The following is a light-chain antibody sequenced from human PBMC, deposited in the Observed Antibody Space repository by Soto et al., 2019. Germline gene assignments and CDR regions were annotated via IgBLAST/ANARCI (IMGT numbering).Light chain of an antibody. J-gene: IGLJ1*01. V-gene: IGLV4-69*01. CDR3: QTWGTGIHV. CDR2: LNSDGSH. CDR1: SGHSSYA. Sequence: QPVLTQSPSASASLGASVKLTCTLSSGHSSYAIAWHQQQPEKGPRYLMKLNSDGSHSKGDGIPDRFSGSSSGAERYLTISSRQSEDEADYYWQTWGTGIHVFGTGTKLTVL.